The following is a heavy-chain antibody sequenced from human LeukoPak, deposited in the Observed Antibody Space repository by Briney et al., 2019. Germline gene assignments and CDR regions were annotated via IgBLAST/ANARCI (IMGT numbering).Heavy chain of an antibody. J-gene: IGHJ5*02. D-gene: IGHD3/OR15-3a*01. CDR3: AREFWAAPSENWFDP. V-gene: IGHV4-4*07. CDR2: IYTSGST. Sequence: SETLSFTCTVSGGSISSYYWSWIRQPAGKGLEWIGRIYTSGSTNYNPSLKSRVTMSVDTSKNQFSLKLSSVTAADTAVYYCAREFWAAPSENWFDPWGQGTLVTVSS. CDR1: GGSISSYY.